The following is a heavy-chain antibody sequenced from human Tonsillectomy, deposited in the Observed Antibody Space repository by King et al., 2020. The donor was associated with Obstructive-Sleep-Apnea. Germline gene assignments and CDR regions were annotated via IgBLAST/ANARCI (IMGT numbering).Heavy chain of an antibody. V-gene: IGHV1-2*02. D-gene: IGHD6-13*01. J-gene: IGHJ4*02. CDR3: ARDAAAEFHRRSNYFDY. CDR2: INPSSGGT. Sequence: VQLVESGAEVKKPGASVKVSCKASGYTFTGHFLHWVRQAPGQGLEWMGWINPSSGGTDYAQKFQGRVTMTRDTSINTAYMELSRLTSDDTAVYYFARDAAAEFHRRSNYFDYWGQGTLVTVSS. CDR1: GYTFTGHF.